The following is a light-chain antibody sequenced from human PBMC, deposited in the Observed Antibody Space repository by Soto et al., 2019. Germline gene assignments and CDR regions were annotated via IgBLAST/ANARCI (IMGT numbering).Light chain of an antibody. CDR3: QQYNNWPLT. Sequence: VMTQSPATLSVSPGERATVSCRASQSVTSNLAWYQQKRGQAPRLLIYGASTRATGIPARFSGSGSGTEFTLTISSLQSEYLAVYYCQQYNNWPLTFGGGTKVDI. V-gene: IGKV3-15*01. CDR1: QSVTSN. CDR2: GAS. J-gene: IGKJ4*01.